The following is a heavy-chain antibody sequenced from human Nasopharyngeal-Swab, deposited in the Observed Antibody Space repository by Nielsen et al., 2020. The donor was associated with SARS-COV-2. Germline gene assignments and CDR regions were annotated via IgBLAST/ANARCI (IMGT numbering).Heavy chain of an antibody. CDR1: GYTFTSYA. D-gene: IGHD6-6*01. CDR3: WSSTAARVLY. V-gene: IGHV7-4-1*02. CDR2: INTNTGNP. J-gene: IGHJ4*02. Sequence: ALVKVSCKASGYTFTSYAMNWVRQAPGQGLEWMGWINTNTGNPTYAQGFTGRFVFSLDTSVSTAYLQISSLKAEDTAVYYCWSSTAARVLYWGQGTLVTVSS.